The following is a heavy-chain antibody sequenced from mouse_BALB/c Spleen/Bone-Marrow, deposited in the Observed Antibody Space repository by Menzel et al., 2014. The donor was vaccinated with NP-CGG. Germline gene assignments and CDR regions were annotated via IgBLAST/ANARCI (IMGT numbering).Heavy chain of an antibody. CDR1: GFSLTSYG. CDR2: LWAGGST. Sequence: EPGPGLVAPSKPLSFPCTASGFSLTSYGVHGFRKPPGRGLEWLGVLWAGGSTNSNSALMSRLSISNDNSKSHVFLKMKSLETDDTAMYYCARVLEGFAYWGQGTLVTVSA. CDR3: ARVLEGFAY. J-gene: IGHJ3*01. V-gene: IGHV2-9*02.